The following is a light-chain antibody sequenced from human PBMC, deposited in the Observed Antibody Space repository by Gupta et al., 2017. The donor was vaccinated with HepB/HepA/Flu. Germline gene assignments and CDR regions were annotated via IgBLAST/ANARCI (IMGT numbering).Light chain of an antibody. Sequence: EIVMTPSPATLSVSPGERATLSCRASQSVTTSLAWYQQKPGQAPRLLIYGASTRAIGIPARFSGRGSGTEFTLTINSLQSEDFAVYYCQQYKNWPFTFGQGTRLEIK. J-gene: IGKJ5*01. V-gene: IGKV3-15*01. CDR2: GAS. CDR1: QSVTTS. CDR3: QQYKNWPFT.